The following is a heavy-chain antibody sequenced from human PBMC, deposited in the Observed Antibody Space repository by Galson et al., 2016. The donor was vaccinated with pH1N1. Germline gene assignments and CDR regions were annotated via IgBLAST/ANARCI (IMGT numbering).Heavy chain of an antibody. V-gene: IGHV1-69*13. CDR2: IIGMFGTA. D-gene: IGHD3-22*01. CDR3: ARAPGYYDSNGYYPA. J-gene: IGHJ4*02. Sequence: SVKVSCKASGGTFSSYACSWVRQAPGQGLEWMGRIIGMFGTANYAQKFQGRVTITADESTSTAYMELSSLRSEDTAVYYCARAPGYYDSNGYYPAWGQGTLVTVSS. CDR1: GGTFSSYA.